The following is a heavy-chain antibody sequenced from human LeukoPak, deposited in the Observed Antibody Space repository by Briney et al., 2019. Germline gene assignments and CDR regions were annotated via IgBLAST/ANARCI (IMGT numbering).Heavy chain of an antibody. D-gene: IGHD3-3*01. Sequence: ASVKVSCKASGYTFTGYYMHWVRQAPGKGLEWMGWINPNSGGTNYAQKFQGRVTMTRDTSISTAYMELSRLRSDDTAVYYCARLYDFWSGTDGDYYYGMDVWGQGTTVTVSS. CDR3: ARLYDFWSGTDGDYYYGMDV. CDR1: GYTFTGYY. J-gene: IGHJ6*02. V-gene: IGHV1-2*02. CDR2: INPNSGGT.